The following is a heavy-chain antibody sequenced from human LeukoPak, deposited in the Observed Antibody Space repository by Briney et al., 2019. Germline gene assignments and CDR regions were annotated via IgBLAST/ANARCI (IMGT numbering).Heavy chain of an antibody. CDR3: ARTRTRFDY. V-gene: IGHV4-4*07. J-gene: IGHJ4*02. CDR2: IYTSVNT. CDR1: GGSISSYY. Sequence: SETLSLTCTVSGGSISSYYWGWVRQPAGKGLEWIGRIYTSVNTNYNPSLKSRVTMSVDTSKNQFSLNLSSVTAADTAVYYCARTRTRFDYWGQGTLVTVSS.